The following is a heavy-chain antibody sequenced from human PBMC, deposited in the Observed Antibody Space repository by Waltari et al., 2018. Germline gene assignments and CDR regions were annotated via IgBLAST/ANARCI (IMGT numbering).Heavy chain of an antibody. Sequence: EVQLVESGGGLVQPGGALRLSCAAAGFTFSSYAMSWVRQAPGKGLEWVSAISGSGGSTYYADSVKGRFTISRDNSKNTLYLQMNSLRAEDTAVYYCAKDRVGGITKDHWGQGTLVTVSS. CDR3: AKDRVGGITKDH. CDR1: GFTFSSYA. CDR2: ISGSGGST. V-gene: IGHV3-23*04. D-gene: IGHD3-10*01. J-gene: IGHJ4*02.